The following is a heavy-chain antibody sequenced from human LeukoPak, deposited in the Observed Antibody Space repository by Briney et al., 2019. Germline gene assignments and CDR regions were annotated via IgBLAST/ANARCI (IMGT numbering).Heavy chain of an antibody. D-gene: IGHD3-3*01. Sequence: PGRSLRLSCAASGFTFSRYAMNWVRQAPGKGLECVAIISYDGSDKYYADSVKGRFTISRDDSKNTLYLQMKSLRPEDTALYFCARETDFWSGYYPPDYWGQGTLVTVSS. CDR1: GFTFSRYA. CDR3: ARETDFWSGYYPPDY. CDR2: ISYDGSDK. J-gene: IGHJ4*02. V-gene: IGHV3-30*01.